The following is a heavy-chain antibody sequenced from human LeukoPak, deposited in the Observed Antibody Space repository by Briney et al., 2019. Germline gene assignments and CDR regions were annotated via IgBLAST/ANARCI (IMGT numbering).Heavy chain of an antibody. Sequence: TGGSLRLSCAASGFTFSDYYMSWIRQAPGKGLEWVSYISSSGSTIYYADSVKGRFTISRDNAKNSLYLQMNSLRAEDTAVYYCARERVTRGDYYYYYGMDVWGQGTTVTVSS. CDR3: ARERVTRGDYYYYYGMDV. D-gene: IGHD2-21*02. CDR1: GFTFSDYY. CDR2: ISSSGSTI. V-gene: IGHV3-11*01. J-gene: IGHJ6*02.